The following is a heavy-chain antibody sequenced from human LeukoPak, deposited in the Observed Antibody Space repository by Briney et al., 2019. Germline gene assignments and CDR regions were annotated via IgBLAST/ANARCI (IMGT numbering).Heavy chain of an antibody. CDR2: IDYRGIT. J-gene: IGHJ4*02. V-gene: IGHV4-59*01. CDR3: TRENSSGWSGTGY. Sequence: SETLSLTCTVSGGSISSYYWSWIRQPPGKGLEWIGYIDYRGITSYNPSLESRVTISVDTSKNQFSLRLSSMTAADTAVYYCTRENSSGWSGTGYWGQGTLVTVSS. D-gene: IGHD6-19*01. CDR1: GGSISSYY.